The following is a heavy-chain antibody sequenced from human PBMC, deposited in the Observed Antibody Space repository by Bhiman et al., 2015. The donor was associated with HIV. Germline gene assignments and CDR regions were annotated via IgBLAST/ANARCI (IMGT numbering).Heavy chain of an antibody. CDR3: ARDGPLRGHDAFDI. CDR1: GFTVSSNY. J-gene: IGHJ3*02. V-gene: IGHV3-53*02. D-gene: IGHD3-16*01. Sequence: EVQLVETGGGLIQPGGSLRLSCAASGFTVSSNYMSWVRQAPGKGLEWVSVIYSGGSTYYADSVKGRFTISRDNSKNTLYLQMNSLRAEDTAVYYCARDGPLRGHDAFDIWGQGTMVTVSS. CDR2: IYSGGST.